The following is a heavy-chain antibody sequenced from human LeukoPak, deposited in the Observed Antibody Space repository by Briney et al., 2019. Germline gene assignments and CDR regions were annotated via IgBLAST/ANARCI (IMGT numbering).Heavy chain of an antibody. V-gene: IGHV3-30-3*01. Sequence: GGSLRLSCEASGIIFSHYAMSWVRQAPGKGLEWVAVISYDGSNKYYADSVKGRFTISRDNSKNTLYLQMNSLRVDDTAIYYCANGRSEFSGGWPRGTFWGQGTLITVSS. D-gene: IGHD2-15*01. CDR3: ANGRSEFSGGWPRGTF. CDR2: ISYDGSNK. J-gene: IGHJ4*02. CDR1: GIIFSHYA.